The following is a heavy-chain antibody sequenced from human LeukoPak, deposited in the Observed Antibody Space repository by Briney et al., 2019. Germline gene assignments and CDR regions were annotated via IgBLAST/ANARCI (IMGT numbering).Heavy chain of an antibody. Sequence: GSLRLSCAASGFTFSNYWMHWIRQVPGKGLVWVSQIKYDGSATNYADSVKGRFTISRDNAKNTLYLQMNSLRAEDTAVYYCVSGSLQSGYNFDYWGQGALVTVSS. J-gene: IGHJ4*02. CDR2: IKYDGSAT. CDR3: VSGSLQSGYNFDY. D-gene: IGHD3-3*01. V-gene: IGHV3-74*01. CDR1: GFTFSNYW.